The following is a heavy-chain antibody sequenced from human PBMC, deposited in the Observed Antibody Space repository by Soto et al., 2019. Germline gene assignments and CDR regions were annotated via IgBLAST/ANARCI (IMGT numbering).Heavy chain of an antibody. D-gene: IGHD5-12*01. CDR3: ARNKSGPDAFDI. CDR1: GGSISSSSYY. Sequence: SETLSLTCTVSGGSISSSSYYWGWIRQPPGKGLEWIGSIYYSGSTYYNPSLKSRVTISVDTSKNQFSLKLSSVTAADTAVYYCARNKSGPDAFDIWGQGTMLT. J-gene: IGHJ3*02. V-gene: IGHV4-39*01. CDR2: IYYSGST.